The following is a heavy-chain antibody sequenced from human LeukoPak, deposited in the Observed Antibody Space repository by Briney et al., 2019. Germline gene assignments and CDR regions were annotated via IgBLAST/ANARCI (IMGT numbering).Heavy chain of an antibody. Sequence: GRSLRLSCAASGFTFRSNGMHWVRQAPGRGLEWVTYIWYDGSDADYADPVKGRFTISRDNSKNTLYLQMDSLRAEDTAVYYCARYTTGHGFDVWGQGTLVTVSS. V-gene: IGHV3-33*08. J-gene: IGHJ4*02. CDR1: GFTFRSNG. CDR3: ARYTTGHGFDV. CDR2: IWYDGSDA. D-gene: IGHD2/OR15-2a*01.